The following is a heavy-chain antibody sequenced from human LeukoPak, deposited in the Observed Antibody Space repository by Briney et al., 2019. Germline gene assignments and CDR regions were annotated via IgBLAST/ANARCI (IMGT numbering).Heavy chain of an antibody. CDR1: GGSISSGVYY. CDR2: IHYGGST. V-gene: IGHV4-31*03. J-gene: IGHJ4*02. D-gene: IGHD6-19*01. CDR3: ARGDSSPPDY. Sequence: PSETLSLTCTVSGGSISSGVYYWSWIRQHPGKGLEWIGYIHYGGSTYYNPSLKTRVTISVDTSKSQFSLKLSSVTAADTAVYYCARGDSSPPDYWGQGTLVTVSS.